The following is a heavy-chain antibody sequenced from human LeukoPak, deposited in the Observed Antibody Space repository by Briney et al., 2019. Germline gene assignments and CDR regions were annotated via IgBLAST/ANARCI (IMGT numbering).Heavy chain of an antibody. CDR2: ISAYNGNT. Sequence: GASVKVSCKASGYTFTSYGISWVRQAPGQGLEWMGWISAYNGNTNYAQKLQGRVTMTTDTSTSTAYMELRSLRSDDTAVYYCARTERGYSYGYTVHWGQGTLVTVSS. V-gene: IGHV1-18*01. J-gene: IGHJ4*02. CDR3: ARTERGYSYGYTVH. D-gene: IGHD5-18*01. CDR1: GYTFTSYG.